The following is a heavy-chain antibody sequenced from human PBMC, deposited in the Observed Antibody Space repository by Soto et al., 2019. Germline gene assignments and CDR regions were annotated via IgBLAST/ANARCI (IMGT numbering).Heavy chain of an antibody. CDR2: INPILSMS. D-gene: IGHD3-10*01. V-gene: IGHV1-69*02. Sequence: QVQLVQSGAEVKRPGSSVKVSCKASGDTFTFYSINWVRQAPGLGLEWMGRINPILSMSNYAQRFQGRVTMTAHKSTNTAYMELSSLRSEDTAIYYCASSYGSGYRAFDYWGQGALVTVSS. CDR3: ASSYGSGYRAFDY. J-gene: IGHJ4*02. CDR1: GDTFTFYS.